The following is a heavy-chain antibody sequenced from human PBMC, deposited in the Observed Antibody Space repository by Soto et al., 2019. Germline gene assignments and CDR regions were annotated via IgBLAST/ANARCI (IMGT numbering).Heavy chain of an antibody. CDR2: INHSGST. V-gene: IGHV4-34*01. CDR1: GGSFSGYY. Sequence: SETLSLTCAVYGGSFSGYYWSWIRQPPGKGLEWIGEINHSGSTNYNPSLKSRVTISVDTSKNQFSLKLSSVTAADTAVYYCARERLITYYYDSSGYYFDYWGQGTLVTVSS. CDR3: ARERLITYYYDSSGYYFDY. J-gene: IGHJ4*02. D-gene: IGHD3-22*01.